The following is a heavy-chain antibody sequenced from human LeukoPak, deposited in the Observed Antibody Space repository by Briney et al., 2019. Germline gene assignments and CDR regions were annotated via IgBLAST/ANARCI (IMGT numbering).Heavy chain of an antibody. CDR2: ISYDGSNK. D-gene: IGHD3-22*01. CDR3: ASDFGDSSGY. Sequence: GGSLRLSCAASGFTFSSYAMHWVRQAPGKGLEWVAVISYDGSNKYYADSVKGRFTISRDNSKNTLYLQMNSLRAEDTAVYYCASDFGDSSGYWGQGTLVTVSS. V-gene: IGHV3-30*04. J-gene: IGHJ4*02. CDR1: GFTFSSYA.